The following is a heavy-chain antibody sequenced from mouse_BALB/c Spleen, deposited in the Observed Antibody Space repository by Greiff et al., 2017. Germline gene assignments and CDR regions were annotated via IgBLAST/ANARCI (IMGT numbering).Heavy chain of an antibody. V-gene: IGHV1-54*01. CDR3: ARKGHDYDVYYAMDY. CDR1: GYAFTNYL. D-gene: IGHD2-4*01. J-gene: IGHJ4*01. CDR2: INPGSGGT. Sequence: LQESGAELVRPGTSVKVSCKASGYAFTNYLIEWVKQRPGQGLEWIGVINPGSGGTNYNEKFKGKATLTADKSSSTAYMQLSSLTSDDSAVYFCARKGHDYDVYYAMDYWGQGTSVTVSS.